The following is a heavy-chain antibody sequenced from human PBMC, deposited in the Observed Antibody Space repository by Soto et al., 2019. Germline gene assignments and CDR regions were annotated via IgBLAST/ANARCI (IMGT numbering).Heavy chain of an antibody. V-gene: IGHV3-30-3*01. CDR3: ASGAAFYYDTSRY. Sequence: QVQLVESGGGVVQPGRSLRLSCAASGFSFTTYVMHWVRQAPGKGLEWVAVISHDGNSQYYADSVKGRFTISRDTSKSTLYLQMTSLRPEDTAVYYCASGAAFYYDTSRYWGQGTLVTVSS. J-gene: IGHJ4*02. CDR2: ISHDGNSQ. CDR1: GFSFTTYV. D-gene: IGHD3-22*01.